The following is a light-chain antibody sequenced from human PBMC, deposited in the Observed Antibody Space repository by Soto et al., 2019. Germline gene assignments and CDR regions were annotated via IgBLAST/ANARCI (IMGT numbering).Light chain of an antibody. J-gene: IGKJ3*01. CDR3: QKYNSVPFT. CDR1: QGISTY. CDR2: AAS. V-gene: IGKV1-27*01. Sequence: DIQMTQSPSSLSASVGDRVTITCRASQGISTYLAWYQQKPGKVPKLLIYAASSLQSGVPSRFSASGSGTSFTLTISSLQPEDVATYYCQKYNSVPFTFAPGTKVEIK.